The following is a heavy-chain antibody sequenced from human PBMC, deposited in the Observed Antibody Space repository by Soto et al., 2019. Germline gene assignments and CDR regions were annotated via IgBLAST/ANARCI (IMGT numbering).Heavy chain of an antibody. Sequence: GASVKVSCKASGYTFTSYYMHWVRQAPGQGLEWMGIINPSGGSTSYAQKFQGRVTMTRDTSTSTVYMELRSLRSEDTAVYYCARDEDGPGYSSSGMDVWGQGTTVTVSS. V-gene: IGHV1-46*01. J-gene: IGHJ6*02. CDR3: ARDEDGPGYSSSGMDV. CDR1: GYTFTSYY. CDR2: INPSGGST. D-gene: IGHD2-15*01.